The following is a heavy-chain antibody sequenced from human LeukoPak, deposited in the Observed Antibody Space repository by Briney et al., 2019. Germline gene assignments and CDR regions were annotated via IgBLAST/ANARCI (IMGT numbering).Heavy chain of an antibody. CDR3: AKDKLLWFGELLQPDY. V-gene: IGHV3-30*02. CDR1: GFTFSSYG. D-gene: IGHD3-10*01. CDR2: IRYDGSNK. J-gene: IGHJ4*02. Sequence: GGSLRLSCAASGFTFSSYGMHWVRQAPGKGLEWVAFIRYDGSNKYYADSVKGRFTISRDNSKNTLYLQMNSLRAEDTAVYYCAKDKLLWFGELLQPDYWGQGTLGTVSS.